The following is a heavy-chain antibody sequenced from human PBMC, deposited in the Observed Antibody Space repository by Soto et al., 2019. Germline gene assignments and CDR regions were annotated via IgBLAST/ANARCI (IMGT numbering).Heavy chain of an antibody. CDR1: GFTFSSYA. CDR3: AKGGGVVVPAAAYFDY. Sequence: EVQLLESGGGLVQPGGSLRLSCAASGFTFSSYAMSWVRQAPGKGLEWVSAISGSGGSTYHADSVKGRFTISRDNSKNTLYLQMNSLRAEDTAVYYCAKGGGVVVPAAAYFDYWGQGTLVTVSS. CDR2: ISGSGGST. V-gene: IGHV3-23*01. J-gene: IGHJ4*02. D-gene: IGHD2-2*01.